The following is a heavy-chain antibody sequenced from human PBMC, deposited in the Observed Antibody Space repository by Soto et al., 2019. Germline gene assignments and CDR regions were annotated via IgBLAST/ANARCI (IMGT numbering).Heavy chain of an antibody. CDR3: AGSYGSGSYYPDY. J-gene: IGHJ4*02. CDR1: GDSISSGGSS. CDR2: IYHSGST. D-gene: IGHD3-10*01. Sequence: QRQLQESGSGLVKPSQTLSLTCAVSGDSISSGGSSWSWIRQPPGKGLEWIGYIYHSGSTYYNPSLKSRVTISVDRSKNQFSLRLSSVTAADTAVYYCAGSYGSGSYYPDYWGQGTLVTVSS. V-gene: IGHV4-30-2*01.